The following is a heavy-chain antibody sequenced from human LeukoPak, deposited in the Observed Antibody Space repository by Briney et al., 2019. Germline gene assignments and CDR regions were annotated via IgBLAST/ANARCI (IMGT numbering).Heavy chain of an antibody. D-gene: IGHD4-23*01. J-gene: IGHJ4*02. V-gene: IGHV3-9*01. CDR1: GFTFDDYA. CDR2: ISWNSGDI. CDR3: VRGNDYGGPHY. Sequence: SLRLSCAASGFTFDDYAMHWVRQAPGKGLEWVSGISWNSGDIGYADSVKGRFTISRDNGKNTLFLQMNSLRAEDAAVYYCVRGNDYGGPHYWGQGTLVTVSS.